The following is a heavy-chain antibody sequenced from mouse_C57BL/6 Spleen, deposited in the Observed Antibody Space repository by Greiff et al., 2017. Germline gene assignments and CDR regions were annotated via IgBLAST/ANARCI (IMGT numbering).Heavy chain of an antibody. CDR2: IYPGDGDT. CDR1: GYAFSSSW. Sequence: QVQLQQSGPELVKPGASVKISCKASGYAFSSSWLNWVKQRPGKGLEWVGRIYPGDGDTNYNGKFKGKATITADTTSSTAYMQLSSLTSEDAAVYFCAGSPISYAMDYWGQGTSVTVSS. CDR3: AGSPISYAMDY. V-gene: IGHV1-82*01. J-gene: IGHJ4*01.